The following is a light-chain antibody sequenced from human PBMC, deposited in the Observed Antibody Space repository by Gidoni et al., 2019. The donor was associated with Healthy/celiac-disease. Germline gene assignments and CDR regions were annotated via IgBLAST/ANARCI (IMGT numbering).Light chain of an antibody. CDR3: QQRSNWPLT. CDR2: DAS. CDR1: QSVSSY. V-gene: IGKV3-11*01. Sequence: EIVLTQSPATLSLSPGERATLSCRASQSVSSYLAWYKQKPGQAPRLLIYDASNRATGIPARFSGSGSGTDFTLTISSLEPEDFAVYYCQQRSNWPLTFXGXTKVEIK. J-gene: IGKJ4*01.